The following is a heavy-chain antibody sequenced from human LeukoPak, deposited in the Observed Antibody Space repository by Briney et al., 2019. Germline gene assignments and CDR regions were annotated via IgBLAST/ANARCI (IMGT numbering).Heavy chain of an antibody. CDR3: VRDRGWFHFDL. CDR1: GFTLSSYW. D-gene: IGHD3-10*01. J-gene: IGHJ4*02. CDR2: NKEDGTDK. V-gene: IGHV3-7*01. Sequence: GSLGLSCAASGFTLSSYWMTWIRQAPGKGLEWVANNKEDGTDKYYVDSVKGRFTISRDNTKNSLFLQLNSLRAEDTAVYYCVRDRGWFHFDLWGQGTLVTVSS.